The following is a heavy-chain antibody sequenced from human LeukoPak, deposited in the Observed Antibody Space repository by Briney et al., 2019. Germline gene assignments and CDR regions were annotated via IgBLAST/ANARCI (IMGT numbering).Heavy chain of an antibody. CDR1: GGSVSSGSYD. CDR2: IYYSGST. V-gene: IGHV4-61*01. J-gene: IGHJ3*02. Sequence: DPSETLSLTCTVSGGSVSSGSYDWSWIRQPPGKGLEWIGYIYYSGSTNYNPSLKSRVTISVDTSKNQFSLKLSSVTAADTAVYYCARVRSSDDAFDIWGQGTMVTVSS. CDR3: ARVRSSDDAFDI. D-gene: IGHD6-6*01.